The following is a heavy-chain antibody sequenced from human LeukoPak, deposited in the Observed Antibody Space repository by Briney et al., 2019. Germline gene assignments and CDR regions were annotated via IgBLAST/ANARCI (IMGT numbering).Heavy chain of an antibody. CDR2: INHSGST. CDR3: ARAPDAFDI. CDR1: GGSFSGYY. V-gene: IGHV4-34*01. Sequence: SETLSLTCAVYGGSFSGYYWSWIRQPPGKGLEWIGEINHSGSTYYNPSLKSRVTISVDRSKNQFSLKLSSVTAADTAVYYCARAPDAFDIWGQGTMVTVSS. J-gene: IGHJ3*02.